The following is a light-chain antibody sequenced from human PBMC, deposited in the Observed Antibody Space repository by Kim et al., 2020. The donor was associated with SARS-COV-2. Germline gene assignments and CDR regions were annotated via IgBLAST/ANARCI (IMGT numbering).Light chain of an antibody. Sequence: INNHLAWFQQNSGKAPKSLIYAASTLQGGVPSRFSGSGFGTDFTLTISSLQPEDFATYYCQQYSTFPLTFGGGTKVDIK. V-gene: IGKV1-16*01. CDR1: INNH. J-gene: IGKJ4*01. CDR2: AAS. CDR3: QQYSTFPLT.